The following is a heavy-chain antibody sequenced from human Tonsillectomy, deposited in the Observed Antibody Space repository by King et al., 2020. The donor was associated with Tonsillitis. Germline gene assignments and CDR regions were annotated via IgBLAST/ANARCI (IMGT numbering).Heavy chain of an antibody. V-gene: IGHV2-5*02. CDR1: GFSLITSSVG. Sequence: TLKESGPTLVKPTQTLTLTCTFSGFSLITSSVGVGWIRQPPGKALEWLALIYWDDDKRYSPSLKSRLTITKDTSKNQVVLTMTNMDPVDTATYYCAHRRYSSGWSGGKGNCFDPWGQGTLVTVSS. CDR2: IYWDDDK. D-gene: IGHD6-19*01. J-gene: IGHJ5*02. CDR3: AHRRYSSGWSGGKGNCFDP.